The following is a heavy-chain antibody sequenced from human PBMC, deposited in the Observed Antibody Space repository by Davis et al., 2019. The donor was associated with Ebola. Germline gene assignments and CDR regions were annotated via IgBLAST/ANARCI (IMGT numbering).Heavy chain of an antibody. CDR1: GFTFNTYW. CDR2: ISYDGSNK. J-gene: IGHJ6*02. V-gene: IGHV3-30*18. Sequence: PGGSLRLSCAASGFTFNTYWMHWVRQAPGKGLEWVAVISYDGSNKYYADSVKGRFTISRDNSKNTLYLQMNSLRAEDTAVYYCAKDLGYCSGGSCFFYYYYGMDVWGQGTTVTVSS. D-gene: IGHD2-15*01. CDR3: AKDLGYCSGGSCFFYYYYGMDV.